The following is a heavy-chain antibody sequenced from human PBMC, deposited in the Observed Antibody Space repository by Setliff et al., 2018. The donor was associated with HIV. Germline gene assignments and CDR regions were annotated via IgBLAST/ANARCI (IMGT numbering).Heavy chain of an antibody. CDR1: GITVSGIY. CDR2: INGGTTT. Sequence: GSLRLSCVASGITVSGIYMTWVRQAPGKGLEWVSVINGGTTTYYADSVKGRFTISRDNSKNTLYLQMNSLRVEDTAVYYCARDPPGSGFHLDYWGQGTPVTVSS. V-gene: IGHV3-66*02. CDR3: ARDPPGSGFHLDY. D-gene: IGHD5-12*01. J-gene: IGHJ4*02.